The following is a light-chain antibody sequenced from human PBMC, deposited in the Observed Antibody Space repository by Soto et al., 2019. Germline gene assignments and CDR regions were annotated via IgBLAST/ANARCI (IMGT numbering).Light chain of an antibody. CDR1: QNIDRW. CDR2: GAS. CDR3: QQYNSYPWT. V-gene: IGKV1-5*03. J-gene: IGKJ1*01. Sequence: DIQMTQSPSTLSACVGDRVTITCRASQNIDRWLAWYQQKPGKAPNLLIYGASNLESGVPSRFSGSGSGTEFTLTISSLRPDDFATYYCQQYNSYPWTFGQGTKVEIK.